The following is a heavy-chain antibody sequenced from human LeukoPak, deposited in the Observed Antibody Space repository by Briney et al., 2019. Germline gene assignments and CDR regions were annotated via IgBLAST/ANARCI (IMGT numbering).Heavy chain of an antibody. CDR1: GFTFSSYG. D-gene: IGHD2-15*01. CDR2: ISTTGGTT. Sequence: GGTLRLSCAASGFTFSSYGMSWVRQAPGKGLEWVSAISTTGGTTYYAGSVKGRFTISRDNSRNTLYLQVNSLRAEDMAIYYCAKNGDRGAYCSGGTCYPYFYYYMDVWGKGTTVTFSS. J-gene: IGHJ6*03. CDR3: AKNGDRGAYCSGGTCYPYFYYYMDV. V-gene: IGHV3-23*01.